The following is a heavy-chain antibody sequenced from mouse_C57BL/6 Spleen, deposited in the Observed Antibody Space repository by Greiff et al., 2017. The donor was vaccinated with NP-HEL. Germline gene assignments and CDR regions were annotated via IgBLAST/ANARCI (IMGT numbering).Heavy chain of an antibody. V-gene: IGHV5-6*01. CDR1: GFTFSSYG. CDR2: ISSGGSYT. Sequence: EVKLMESGGDLVKPGGSLKLSCAASGFTFSSYGMSWVRQTPDKRLEWVATISSGGSYTYYPDSVKGRFTISRDNAKNTLYLQMSSLKSEDTAMYYCARHRDYDEGVSGYYAMDYWGQGTSVTVSS. CDR3: ARHRDYDEGVSGYYAMDY. J-gene: IGHJ4*01. D-gene: IGHD2-4*01.